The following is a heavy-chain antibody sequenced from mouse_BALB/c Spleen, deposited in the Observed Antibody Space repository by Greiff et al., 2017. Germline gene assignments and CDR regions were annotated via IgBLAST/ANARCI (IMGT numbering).Heavy chain of an antibody. J-gene: IGHJ1*01. CDR3: ASYGYDNFDV. CDR2: INPYNGDT. V-gene: IGHV1-20*02. D-gene: IGHD2-2*01. CDR1: GYSFTGYF. Sequence: VQLQQSGPELVKPGASVKISCKASGYSFTGYFMNWVMQSHGKSLEWIGRINPYNGDTFYNQKFKGKATLTVDKSSSTAHMELRSLASEDSAVYYCASYGYDNFDVWGAGTTVTVSS.